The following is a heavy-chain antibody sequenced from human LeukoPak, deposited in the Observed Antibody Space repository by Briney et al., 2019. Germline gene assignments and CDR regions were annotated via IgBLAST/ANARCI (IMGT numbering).Heavy chain of an antibody. CDR3: ARHPYQLLWLSWFDP. J-gene: IGHJ5*02. D-gene: IGHD2-2*01. Sequence: SETLSLTCTVSGGSSSSSRYYWGWIRPPPGKELEWIGSIYYSGSTYYNPSLKSRVTISVDTSKNQFSLKLSSVTAADTAVYYCARHPYQLLWLSWFDPWGQGTLVTVSS. V-gene: IGHV4-39*01. CDR1: GGSSSSSRYY. CDR2: IYYSGST.